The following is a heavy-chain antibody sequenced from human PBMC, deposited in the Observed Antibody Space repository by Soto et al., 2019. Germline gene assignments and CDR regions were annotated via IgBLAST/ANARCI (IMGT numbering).Heavy chain of an antibody. CDR1: GGTFSSYA. V-gene: IGHV1-69*13. Sequence: SVKVSCKASGGTFSSYAISWVRQAPGQGLEWMGGIIPIFGTANYAQKFQGRVTITADESTSTAYMELSSLRSEDTAVYYCARERAATTVVYYYYYGMDVWGQGTTVTVSS. D-gene: IGHD4-4*01. CDR2: IIPIFGTA. J-gene: IGHJ6*02. CDR3: ARERAATTVVYYYYYGMDV.